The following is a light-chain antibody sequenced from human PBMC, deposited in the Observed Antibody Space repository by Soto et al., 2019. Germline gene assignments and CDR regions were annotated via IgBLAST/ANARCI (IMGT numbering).Light chain of an antibody. CDR2: GVK. J-gene: IGLJ2*01. CDR3: SSYSTSYGYV. CDR1: GRDIGAYDY. Sequence: QSVLTQPASVSGSPGQSITISCTGSGRDIGAYDYVSWYQQHPGKAPKLLIYGVKNRPSGVSYRFSASKSAFTASLTISGLQSEDEAHYYCSSYSTSYGYVFGHGTKVTV. V-gene: IGLV2-14*03.